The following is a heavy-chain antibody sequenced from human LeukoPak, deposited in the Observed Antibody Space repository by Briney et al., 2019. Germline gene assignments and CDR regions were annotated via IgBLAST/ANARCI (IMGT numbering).Heavy chain of an antibody. D-gene: IGHD4-11*01. V-gene: IGHV3-23*01. J-gene: IGHJ4*02. Sequence: HPGGSLRLSCAASGFTFSSYAMNWVRQAPGKGLEWVSTISGGGGSTYYAHSVKGRFTISRDNSKNTLYLQMNSLRAEDTAVYYCAKRGLPVTLFDYWGQGTLVTVSS. CDR3: AKRGLPVTLFDY. CDR1: GFTFSSYA. CDR2: ISGGGGST.